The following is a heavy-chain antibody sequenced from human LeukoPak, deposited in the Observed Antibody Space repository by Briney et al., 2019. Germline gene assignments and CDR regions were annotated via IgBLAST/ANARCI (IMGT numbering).Heavy chain of an antibody. J-gene: IGHJ3*02. CDR3: ARVIHPGSSWAVGI. CDR2: IIPIFGTA. Sequence: AASVKVSCKASGGTFSSYAISWVRQAPGQGLGWMGGIIPIFGTANYAQKFQGRVTITTDESTSTAYMELSSLRSEDTAVYYCARVIHPGSSWAVGIWGQGTMVTVSS. CDR1: GGTFSSYA. D-gene: IGHD6-13*01. V-gene: IGHV1-69*05.